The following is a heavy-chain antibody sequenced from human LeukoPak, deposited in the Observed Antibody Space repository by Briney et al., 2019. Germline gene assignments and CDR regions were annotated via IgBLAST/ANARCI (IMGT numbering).Heavy chain of an antibody. D-gene: IGHD2-2*01. CDR2: IYSSGST. CDR3: ARVKASSTSWTFDQ. J-gene: IGHJ4*02. V-gene: IGHV4-4*07. Sequence: SETLSLTCSVSGGSTNSYYWSWIRQSGGKGLEWIGRIYSSGSTVYNPSLNSRLTMSIDTSKNQFSLTLKSVTATDTAVYYCARVKASSTSWTFDQWGQGALVAVSS. CDR1: GGSTNSYY.